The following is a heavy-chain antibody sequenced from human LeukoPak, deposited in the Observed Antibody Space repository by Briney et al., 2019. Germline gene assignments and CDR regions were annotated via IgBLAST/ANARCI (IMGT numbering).Heavy chain of an antibody. CDR3: ARGPKTSFDY. Sequence: GGSLRLSCAASGFTFSSYAMSWVRQAPGKGLEWVSAISGSGGSTYYADSVKGRFTISRDSAKNSLYLQMNGLRAEDTAIYYCARGPKTSFDYWGQGTLVTVSS. CDR2: ISGSGGST. J-gene: IGHJ4*02. CDR1: GFTFSSYA. V-gene: IGHV3-23*01.